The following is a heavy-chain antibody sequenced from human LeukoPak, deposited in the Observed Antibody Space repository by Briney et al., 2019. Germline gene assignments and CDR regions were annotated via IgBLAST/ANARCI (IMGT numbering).Heavy chain of an antibody. CDR3: ARDNDSSGYYYFDY. CDR1: GYSFTSNY. D-gene: IGHD3-22*01. J-gene: IGHJ4*02. CDR2: IYPRDGST. Sequence: GASVKVSCKASGYSFTSNYIHWVRQAPGQGLEWMGLIYPRDGSTSYAQKFQGRVTVTRDTSTSTVHMELSGLRSEDTAVYYCARDNDSSGYYYFDYWGQGTLVTVSS. V-gene: IGHV1-46*01.